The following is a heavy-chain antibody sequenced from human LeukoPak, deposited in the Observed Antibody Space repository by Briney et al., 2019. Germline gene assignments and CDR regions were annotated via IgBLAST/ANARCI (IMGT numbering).Heavy chain of an antibody. CDR2: IYTSGST. V-gene: IGHV4-4*07. CDR3: ARVSLDSYYYYYMDV. CDR1: GGSISSYY. J-gene: IGHJ6*03. D-gene: IGHD3-9*01. Sequence: PSETLSLTCTVSGGSISSYYWSWIRQPAGKGLEWIGRIYTSGSTNYNPSLKSRVTMSVDTSKNQFSLKLSSETAADTAVYYCARVSLDSYYYYYMDVWGKGTTVTVSS.